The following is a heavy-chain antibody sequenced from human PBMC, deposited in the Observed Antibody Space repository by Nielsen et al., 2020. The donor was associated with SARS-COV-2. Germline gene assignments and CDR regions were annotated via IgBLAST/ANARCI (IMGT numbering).Heavy chain of an antibody. J-gene: IGHJ4*02. D-gene: IGHD3-3*01. V-gene: IGHV3-23*01. CDR2: ISGGGGST. CDR3: AKELPPSLGYWSGYYNPFDY. Sequence: ARQAPGKGLEWVSAISGGGGSTYYADSVKGRFTISRDNSKNTLYLQMNSLRAEDTAVYYCAKELPPSLGYWSGYYNPFDYWGQGTLVTVSS.